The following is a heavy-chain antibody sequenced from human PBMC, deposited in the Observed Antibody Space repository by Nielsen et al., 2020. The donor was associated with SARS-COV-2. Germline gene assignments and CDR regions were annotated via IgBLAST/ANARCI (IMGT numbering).Heavy chain of an antibody. CDR2: IYYSGST. D-gene: IGHD3-16*02. V-gene: IGHV4-30-4*01. J-gene: IGHJ3*02. Sequence: RQAPGKGLEWIGYIYYSGSTYYNPSLKSRVTISVDTSKNQFSLKLSSVTAADTAVYYCARAETHYDYVWGSYRHDAFDIWGQGTMVTVSS. CDR3: ARAETHYDYVWGSYRHDAFDI.